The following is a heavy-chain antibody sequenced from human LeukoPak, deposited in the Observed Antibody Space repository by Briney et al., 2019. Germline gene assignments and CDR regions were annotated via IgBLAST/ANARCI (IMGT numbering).Heavy chain of an antibody. CDR3: AKDRGIWFGESSFDP. J-gene: IGHJ5*02. V-gene: IGHV3-23*01. CDR2: ISGSGGST. D-gene: IGHD3-10*01. Sequence: GGSLRLSCAASEFTFSSYGMSWVRQAPGKGLEWVSAISGSGGSTYYADSVKGRFTISRDNSKNTLYLQMNSLRAEDTAVYYCAKDRGIWFGESSFDPWGQGTLVTVSS. CDR1: EFTFSSYG.